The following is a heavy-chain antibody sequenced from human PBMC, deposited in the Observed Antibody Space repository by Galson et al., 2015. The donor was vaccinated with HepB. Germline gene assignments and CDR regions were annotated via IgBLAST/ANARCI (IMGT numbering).Heavy chain of an antibody. J-gene: IGHJ3*02. V-gene: IGHV3-69-1*01. CDR1: GFTFSDYY. CDR3: ARSSSWSSGGSCYSVPNAFDI. D-gene: IGHD2-15*01. Sequence: SLRLSCAASGFTFSDYYMNWVRQAPGKGLEWVSSISSSSTIYYADSVTGRFTISRDNAKNSLYLQMNSLRAEDTAVYYCARSSSWSSGGSCYSVPNAFDIWGQGTMGTVSS. CDR2: ISSSSTI.